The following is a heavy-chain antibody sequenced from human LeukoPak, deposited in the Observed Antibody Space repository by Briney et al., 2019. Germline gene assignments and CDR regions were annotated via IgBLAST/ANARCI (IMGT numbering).Heavy chain of an antibody. Sequence: GGSLRLSCAASGFTFDNAWMNWVRQAPGKGLEWIGRIKSKTDGGTIAYAAPVKGRFTISRDDSKSTLYLQMNSLRAEDTAVYYCAKDRDRTTVASAFDYWGQGTLVTVSS. CDR2: IKSKTDGGTI. D-gene: IGHD4-23*01. CDR3: AKDRDRTTVASAFDY. J-gene: IGHJ4*02. CDR1: GFTFDNAW. V-gene: IGHV3-15*01.